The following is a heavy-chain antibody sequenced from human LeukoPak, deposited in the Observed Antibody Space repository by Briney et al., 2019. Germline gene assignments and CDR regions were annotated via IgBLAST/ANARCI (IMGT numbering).Heavy chain of an antibody. CDR2: ISGTSGKT. J-gene: IGHJ4*02. Sequence: GRSLRLSCAASGFTFSSYAMHWVRQAPGSGLEWVSAISGTSGKTYFADSVKGRFTISRDNSKNTLFVQMNSLRAEDTAVYYCAKGLTSEYYPYFDNWGQGTLVTVSS. D-gene: IGHD3-9*01. CDR1: GFTFSSYA. V-gene: IGHV3-23*01. CDR3: AKGLTSEYYPYFDN.